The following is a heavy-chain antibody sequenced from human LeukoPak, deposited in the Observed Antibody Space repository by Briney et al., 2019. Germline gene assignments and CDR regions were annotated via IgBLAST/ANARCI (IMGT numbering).Heavy chain of an antibody. CDR1: GYTFTNYA. V-gene: IGHV7-4-1*02. Sequence: ASVKVSCKASGYTFTNYAMNWVRQAPGQGLEWMGWIHPSTGNPSYAQGFTGRFVFSLDTSVSTTYLQISSLKAEDTAVYFCARAFQSLGGSSLPDYWGQGTLVTVSS. CDR3: ARAFQSLGGSSLPDY. D-gene: IGHD3-16*02. CDR2: IHPSTGNP. J-gene: IGHJ4*02.